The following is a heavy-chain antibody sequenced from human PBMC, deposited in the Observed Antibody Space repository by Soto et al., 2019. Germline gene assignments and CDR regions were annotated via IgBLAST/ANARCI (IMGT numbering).Heavy chain of an antibody. CDR3: ARGSHSNYYDSSGYYKEKEVFDY. D-gene: IGHD3-22*01. Sequence: SETLSLTCTVSGGSISSYYWSWIRQPPGKGLEWIGYIYYSGSTNYNPSLKSRVTISVDTSKNQFSLKLSSVTAADTAVYYCARGSHSNYYDSSGYYKEKEVFDYRAQRTPVTVSS. V-gene: IGHV4-59*01. CDR1: GGSISSYY. CDR2: IYYSGST. J-gene: IGHJ4*02.